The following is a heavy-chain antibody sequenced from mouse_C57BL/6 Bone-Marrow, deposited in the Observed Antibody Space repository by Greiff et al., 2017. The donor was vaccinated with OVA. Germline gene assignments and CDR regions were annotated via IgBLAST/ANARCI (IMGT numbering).Heavy chain of an antibody. CDR3: ARDGSSSYWYFDV. J-gene: IGHJ1*03. Sequence: HVQLQQSGPELVKPGASVKISCKASGYSFTSYYIHWVKQRPGQGLEWIGWIYPGSGNTKYNEKFKGKATLTADTSSSTAYMQLSSLTSEDSAVYYCARDGSSSYWYFDVWGTVTTVTVSS. CDR2: IYPGSGNT. V-gene: IGHV1-66*01. CDR1: GYSFTSYY. D-gene: IGHD1-1*01.